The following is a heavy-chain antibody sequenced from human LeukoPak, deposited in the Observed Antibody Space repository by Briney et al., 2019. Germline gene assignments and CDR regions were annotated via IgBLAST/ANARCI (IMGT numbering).Heavy chain of an antibody. V-gene: IGHV4-38-2*02. CDR2: IYHSGST. CDR3: AGDFPPLTQCSIQWFGEFRMYYYYGMDV. J-gene: IGHJ6*02. CDR1: GYSISSGYY. D-gene: IGHD3-10*01. Sequence: PSETLSLTCTVSGYSISSGYYWGWIRQPPGKGLEWIGSIYHSGSTYYNPSLKSRVTISVDTSKNQFSLKLSSVTAADTAVYYCAGDFPPLTQCSIQWFGEFRMYYYYGMDVWGQGATVTVSS.